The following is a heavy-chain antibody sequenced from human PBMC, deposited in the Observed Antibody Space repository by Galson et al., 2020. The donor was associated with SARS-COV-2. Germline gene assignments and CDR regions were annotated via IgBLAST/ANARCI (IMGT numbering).Heavy chain of an antibody. J-gene: IGHJ4*02. CDR2: ISSSSSYI. CDR3: ARDRAPIAAAPYFFDS. V-gene: IGHV3-21*01. D-gene: IGHD6-25*01. CDR1: GFTFSSYV. Sequence: GESLKISCVASGFTFSSYVLTWVRQAPGKGLQWVSSISSSSSYIYYADSVKGRFTISRDNARNSLYLQMNSLRAEDTAVYFCARDRAPIAAAPYFFDSWGQGTLVTVS.